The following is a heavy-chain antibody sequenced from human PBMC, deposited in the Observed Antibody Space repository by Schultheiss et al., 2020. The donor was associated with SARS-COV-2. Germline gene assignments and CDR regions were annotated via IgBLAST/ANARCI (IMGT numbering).Heavy chain of an antibody. Sequence: SETLSLTCTVSGGSISSGGYYWSWIRQHPGKGLEWIGYIYYSGSTYYNPSLKSRVTISVDTSKNQFSLKLSSVTAADTAVYYCARVGPAYYYYYYYMDVWGKGTTVTVSS. V-gene: IGHV4-31*03. D-gene: IGHD2-2*01. CDR3: ARVGPAYYYYYYYMDV. CDR1: GGSISSGGYY. CDR2: IYYSGST. J-gene: IGHJ6*03.